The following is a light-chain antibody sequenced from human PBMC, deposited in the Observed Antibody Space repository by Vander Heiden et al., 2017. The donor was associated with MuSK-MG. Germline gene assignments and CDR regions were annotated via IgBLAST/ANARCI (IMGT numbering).Light chain of an antibody. CDR1: SLSSYY. CDR3: NPRDSRGNYPSV. CDR2: VTT. J-gene: IGLJ3*02. Sequence: SSPLTQDPAVSVALLQTVRITCQGSSLSSYYAGWYQQQPLPPPVLFIYVTTNRPPGIPDRFSGPSAGNTASLNITGAQAEDEAEYYGNPRDSRGNYPSVFGGGTKLTVL. V-gene: IGLV3-19*01.